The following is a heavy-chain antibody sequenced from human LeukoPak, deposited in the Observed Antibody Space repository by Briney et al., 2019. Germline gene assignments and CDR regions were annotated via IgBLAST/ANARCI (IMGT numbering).Heavy chain of an antibody. Sequence: SETLSLTCAVYGGSFGGYYWSWIRQPPGKGLEWIGEINHSGSTNYNPSLKSRVTISVDTSKNQFSLKLSSVTAAHTAVYYCARGPTYYYDSSGYYDWGQGTLVTVSS. CDR1: GGSFGGYY. J-gene: IGHJ4*02. V-gene: IGHV4-34*01. D-gene: IGHD3-22*01. CDR2: INHSGST. CDR3: ARGPTYYYDSSGYYD.